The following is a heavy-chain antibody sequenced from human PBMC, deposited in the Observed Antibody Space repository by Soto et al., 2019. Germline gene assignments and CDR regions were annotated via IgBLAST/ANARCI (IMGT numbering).Heavy chain of an antibody. CDR2: IYHSGST. Sequence: QVQLQESGQGLVKPSGTLSLTCAVSGGSISSSNWWSWVRQPPGKGLAWIGEIYHSGSTNYNPSLKSRVTISVDKSNNQFSLKLSSVTAADTAVYYCARDRAAGHLFDPWGQGTLVTVSS. J-gene: IGHJ5*02. D-gene: IGHD6-13*01. CDR1: GGSISSSNW. CDR3: ARDRAAGHLFDP. V-gene: IGHV4-4*02.